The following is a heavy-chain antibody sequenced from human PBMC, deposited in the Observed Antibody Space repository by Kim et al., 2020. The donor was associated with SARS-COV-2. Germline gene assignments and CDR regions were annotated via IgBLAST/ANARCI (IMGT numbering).Heavy chain of an antibody. D-gene: IGHD5-18*01. V-gene: IGHV3-23*01. CDR3: AKGYITRGWFDT. J-gene: IGHJ5*02. Sequence: GGSLRLSCAVSGFTFSSSAMSWVRQVPGKGLEWVSAISASGGDTDYADSVKGRFTISRDNSKHTLYLQMNSLRAEDTALYYCAKGYITRGWFDTWGQGTLVTVSS. CDR2: ISASGGDT. CDR1: GFTFSSSA.